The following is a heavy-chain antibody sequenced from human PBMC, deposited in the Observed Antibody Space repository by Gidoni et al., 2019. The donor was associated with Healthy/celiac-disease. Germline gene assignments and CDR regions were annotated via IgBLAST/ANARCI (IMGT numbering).Heavy chain of an antibody. J-gene: IGHJ4*02. V-gene: IGHV3-20*04. CDR2: INWNGGST. D-gene: IGHD3-10*01. CDR1: GFTFDEYG. Sequence: EVQLVESGGGVVRPGGSLRLSCEASGFTFDEYGMSWVRQAPGKGLECVSVINWNGGSTGYADSVKGRFTISRDNAKNSLYLQMHSLRAEDTALYYCAKSYGSGSYYPQAYWGQGTLVTVSS. CDR3: AKSYGSGSYYPQAY.